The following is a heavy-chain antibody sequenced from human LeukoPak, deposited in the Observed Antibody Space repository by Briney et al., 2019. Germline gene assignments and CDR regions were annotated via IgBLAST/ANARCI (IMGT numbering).Heavy chain of an antibody. CDR3: ARGARLYWNYYDSSGYSPLGY. J-gene: IGHJ4*02. Sequence: GASVKVSCKASGYTFTSYAMHWVRQAPGQRLEWMGWINAGNGNTKYSQKFQGRVTITRDTSASTAYMELSSLRSEDTAVYYCARGARLYWNYYDSSGYSPLGYWGQGTLVTVSS. CDR2: INAGNGNT. CDR1: GYTFTSYA. D-gene: IGHD3-22*01. V-gene: IGHV1-3*01.